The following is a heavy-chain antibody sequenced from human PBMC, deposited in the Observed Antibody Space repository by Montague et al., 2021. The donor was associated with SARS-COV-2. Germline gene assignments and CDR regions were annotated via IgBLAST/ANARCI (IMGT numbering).Heavy chain of an antibody. Sequence: SETLSLTCTVSGGSIRTSSYYWGWIRQPPGKGLDWIGSIYYSGSTYYNPSLKSRVTISVDTSKNQFSLTLSSVTAADTAIYYCARQGNSGNLIDYWGQGTLVTVSS. D-gene: IGHD3-10*01. CDR2: IYYSGST. V-gene: IGHV4-39*01. J-gene: IGHJ4*02. CDR1: GGSIRTSSYY. CDR3: ARQGNSGNLIDY.